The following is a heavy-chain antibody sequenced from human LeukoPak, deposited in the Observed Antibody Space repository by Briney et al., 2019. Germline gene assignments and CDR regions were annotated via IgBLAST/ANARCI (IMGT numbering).Heavy chain of an antibody. CDR1: GTSMSSYY. V-gene: IGHV4-4*07. J-gene: IGHJ4*02. CDR2: IYVSGST. Sequence: SETLSLTCTVSGTSMSSYYWSWIRQPAVKTLEWIGRIYVSGSTKYNPSLESRVTMSLDTSKNQFSLKMKSMTAADTAVYYCAREPLAFDYWGQGTLVTVSS. CDR3: AREPLAFDY.